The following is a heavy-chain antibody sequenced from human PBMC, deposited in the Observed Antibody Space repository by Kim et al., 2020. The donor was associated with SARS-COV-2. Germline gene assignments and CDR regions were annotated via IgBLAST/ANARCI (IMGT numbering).Heavy chain of an antibody. J-gene: IGHJ3*02. V-gene: IGHV3-23*01. CDR1: GFTFSSYA. Sequence: GGSLRLSCAASGFTFSSYAMSWVRQAPGKGLEWVSAISGSGGSTYYADSVKGRFTISRDNSKNTLYLQMNSLRAEDTAVYYCAKGPYCGGDCYSFDAFDIWGQGTMVTLSS. D-gene: IGHD2-21*01. CDR3: AKGPYCGGDCYSFDAFDI. CDR2: ISGSGGST.